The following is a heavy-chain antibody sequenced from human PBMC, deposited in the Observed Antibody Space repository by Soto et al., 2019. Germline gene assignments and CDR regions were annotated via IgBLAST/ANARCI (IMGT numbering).Heavy chain of an antibody. CDR1: GGTFSSYA. J-gene: IGHJ4*02. Sequence: ASVKVSCKASGGTFSSYAISRVRQAPGQGLEWMGGIIPIFGTANYAQKFQGRVTITADESTSTAYMELSSLRSEDTAVYYCARTLYYYGSGSYPYYFDYWGQGTLVTVSS. V-gene: IGHV1-69*13. CDR2: IIPIFGTA. D-gene: IGHD3-10*01. CDR3: ARTLYYYGSGSYPYYFDY.